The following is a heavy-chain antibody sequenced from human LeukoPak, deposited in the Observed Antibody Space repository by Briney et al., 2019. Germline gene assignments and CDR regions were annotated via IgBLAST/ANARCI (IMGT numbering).Heavy chain of an antibody. CDR3: ARGVYIAAAQYGY. Sequence: PSETLSLTCSVSAGSISSHYWSWIRQPPGKGLEWIGYIYYSGTTNYNPSLESRVTISVDTSKNQFSLKLSSVTAADTAVYYCARGVYIAAAQYGYWGQGTLVTVSS. CDR1: AGSISSHY. D-gene: IGHD6-13*01. V-gene: IGHV4-59*11. CDR2: IYYSGTT. J-gene: IGHJ4*02.